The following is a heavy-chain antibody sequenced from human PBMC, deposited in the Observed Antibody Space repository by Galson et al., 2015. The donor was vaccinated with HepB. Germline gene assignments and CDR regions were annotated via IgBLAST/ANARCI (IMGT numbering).Heavy chain of an antibody. CDR1: GFTFSSYG. Sequence: SLRLSCAASGFTFSSYGMHWVRQAPGKGLEWVAVISYDGSNKYYADSVKGRFTISRDNSKNTLYLQMNSLRAEDTAVYYCAKDGGFGRSAANWFDPWGQGTLVTVSS. D-gene: IGHD3-10*01. J-gene: IGHJ5*02. CDR2: ISYDGSNK. V-gene: IGHV3-30*18. CDR3: AKDGGFGRSAANWFDP.